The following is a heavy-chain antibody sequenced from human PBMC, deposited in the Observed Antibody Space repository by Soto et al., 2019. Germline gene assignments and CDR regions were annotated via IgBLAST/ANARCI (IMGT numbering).Heavy chain of an antibody. CDR3: ARVFYDSSGYYYDY. CDR2: ITSNGGST. V-gene: IGHV3-64*02. D-gene: IGHD3-22*01. J-gene: IGHJ4*02. CDR1: GFTFSSYA. Sequence: GGSLRLSCAASGFTFSSYAMHWVRQAPGKGLECLSAITSNGGSTYYADSVKGRFTISRDNSKNTLYLQMGSLRAEDTAVYYCARVFYDSSGYYYDYWGQGTLVTVSS.